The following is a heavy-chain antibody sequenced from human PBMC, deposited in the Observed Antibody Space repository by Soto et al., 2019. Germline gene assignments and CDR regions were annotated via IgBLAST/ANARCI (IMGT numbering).Heavy chain of an antibody. J-gene: IGHJ6*02. D-gene: IGHD2-2*01. V-gene: IGHV3-30*18. CDR3: AKDQYQLIRRCYGLDV. Sequence: QVQLVESGGGVVQPGRSLRLSCAASGFTFSNYVMHWVRQAPGKGLEWVAVISYDGTNKYYADSVRGRFTISRDNSKNTRYLEMNSLRPDDTAVYYCAKDQYQLIRRCYGLDVWGQGTTVTVSS. CDR2: ISYDGTNK. CDR1: GFTFSNYV.